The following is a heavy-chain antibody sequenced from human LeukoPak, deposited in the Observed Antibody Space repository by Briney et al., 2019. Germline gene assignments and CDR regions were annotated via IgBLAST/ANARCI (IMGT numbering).Heavy chain of an antibody. D-gene: IGHD6-6*01. V-gene: IGHV6-1*01. J-gene: IGHJ6*03. CDR1: GDSVSSNSAA. CDR2: TYYRSKWYN. Sequence: SQTLSLTCAISGDSVSSNSAAWNWIRQSPSRGLEWLGRTYYRSKWYNDYAVSVKSRITINPDTFKNQFSLQLNSVTPEDTAVYYCARAGSSSLGGYYYYYMDVWGKGTTVTVSS. CDR3: ARAGSSSLGGYYYYYMDV.